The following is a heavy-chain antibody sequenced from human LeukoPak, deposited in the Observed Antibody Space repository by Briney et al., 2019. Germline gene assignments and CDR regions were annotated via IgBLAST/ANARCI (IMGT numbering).Heavy chain of an antibody. CDR2: IAYSGRNR. D-gene: IGHD3-10*01. J-gene: IGHJ6*02. CDR1: GFTFSSCG. Sequence: GRSLRLSCAASGFTFSSCGMHWVRQAPGKGLEWVAVIAYSGRNRYYADSVKGRFTISRDNSKKTLYLEMNSLRAEDTAVYYCAKDQGDMVRGVYYYYGMDVWGQGTTVTVSS. CDR3: AKDQGDMVRGVYYYYGMDV. V-gene: IGHV3-30*18.